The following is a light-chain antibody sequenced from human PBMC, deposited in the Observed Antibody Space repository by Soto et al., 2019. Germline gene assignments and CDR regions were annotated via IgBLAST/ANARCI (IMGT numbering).Light chain of an antibody. V-gene: IGKV3-15*01. J-gene: IGKJ1*01. Sequence: VMTQAPATLSLSPGERATLSCRASQTINNNVAWYQLKDGQVPRLVIYGASTRATDIPARFSGSGSGTEFTLTISSLQSEDFEEYHCQQYNNWPQTFGQGTKVDI. CDR3: QQYNNWPQT. CDR1: QTINNN. CDR2: GAS.